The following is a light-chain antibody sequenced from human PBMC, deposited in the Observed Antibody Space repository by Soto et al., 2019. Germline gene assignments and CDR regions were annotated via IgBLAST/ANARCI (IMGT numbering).Light chain of an antibody. Sequence: DIQMTQSPSSLSASVGDIVTITCRASQSISSYLNWYQQKPGKAPKLLIYAASSLQSGVPSRFSGSGSGTDFTLTISSLQPEDFATYYCQQSYSTPPTFGQGTKV. V-gene: IGKV1-39*01. CDR3: QQSYSTPPT. CDR2: AAS. J-gene: IGKJ1*01. CDR1: QSISSY.